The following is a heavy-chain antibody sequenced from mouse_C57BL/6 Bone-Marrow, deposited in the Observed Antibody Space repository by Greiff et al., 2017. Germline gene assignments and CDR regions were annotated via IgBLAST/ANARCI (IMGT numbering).Heavy chain of an antibody. D-gene: IGHD2-3*01. V-gene: IGHV1-15*01. CDR3: TRCLYDCYSFDY. CDR1: GYTFTDYE. J-gene: IGHJ2*01. CDR2: IDPETGGT. Sequence: QVQLKESGAELVRPGASVTLSCKASGYTFTDYEMHWVKQTPVHGLEWIGAIDPETGGTAYNQKFKGKAILTADKSSSTAYMELRSLTSEDSAVYYCTRCLYDCYSFDYWGQGTTLTVSS.